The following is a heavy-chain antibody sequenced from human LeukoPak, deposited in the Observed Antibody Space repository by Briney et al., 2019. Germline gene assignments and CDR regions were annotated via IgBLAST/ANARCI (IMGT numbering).Heavy chain of an antibody. V-gene: IGHV3-7*01. Sequence: GGSLRLSCAASGFSFNSYWMTWVRQAPGRGLEWVANIDPAGTDTCYVDPVKGRFIISRDNAENLVYLQMNTLRAEDTAVYSCGRFGYVAGIDLWGQGTLVTVSS. D-gene: IGHD6-19*01. CDR3: GRFGYVAGIDL. CDR1: GFSFNSYW. J-gene: IGHJ4*02. CDR2: IDPAGTDT.